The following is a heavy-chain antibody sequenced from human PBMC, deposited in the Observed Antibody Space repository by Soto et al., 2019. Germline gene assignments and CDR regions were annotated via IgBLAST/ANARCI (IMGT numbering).Heavy chain of an antibody. Sequence: GGSLRLSCSASGFTFSSYAMHWVRQAPGKGLEYVSAISSNGGSTYYADSVKGRFTISRDNSKNTLYLQMSSLRAEDTAVYYCVKGPAGIAAPHGRGAFDIWGQGTMVTVSS. CDR2: ISSNGGST. J-gene: IGHJ3*02. D-gene: IGHD6-13*01. CDR3: VKGPAGIAAPHGRGAFDI. CDR1: GFTFSSYA. V-gene: IGHV3-64D*08.